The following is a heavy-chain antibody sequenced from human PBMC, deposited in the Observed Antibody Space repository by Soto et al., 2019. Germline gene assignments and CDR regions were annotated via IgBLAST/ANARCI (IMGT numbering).Heavy chain of an antibody. D-gene: IGHD3-3*01. J-gene: IGHJ5*02. CDR3: ATRITVFGLLIPPFDP. CDR2: IYYSGGT. Sequence: PSETLSLICTVSGGSISSYYWSWIRQPPGKGLEWIGYIYYSGGTHYNPSLKSRVTMSVDTSKNQFSLRLSSVTAADTAIYYCATRITVFGLLIPPFDPWGQGTQVTVSS. V-gene: IGHV4-59*03. CDR1: GGSISSYY.